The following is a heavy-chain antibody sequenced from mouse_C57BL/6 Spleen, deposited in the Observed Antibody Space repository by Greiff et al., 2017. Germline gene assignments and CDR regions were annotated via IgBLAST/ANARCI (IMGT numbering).Heavy chain of an antibody. CDR1: GFTFSDYG. CDR3: ARGDYLFAD. J-gene: IGHJ3*01. CDR2: ISSGSSTI. Sequence: EVKLMESGGGLVKPGGSLKLSCAASGFTFSDYGLHWVRQAPEKGLEWVAYISSGSSTIYYADTVKGRFTISRDNAKNTLFLQMTSLRSEDTAMYYCARGDYLFADWGQGTLVTVSA. D-gene: IGHD1-1*01. V-gene: IGHV5-17*01.